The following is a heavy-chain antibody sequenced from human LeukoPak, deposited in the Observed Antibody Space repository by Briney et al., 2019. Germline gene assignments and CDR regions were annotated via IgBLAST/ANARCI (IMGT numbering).Heavy chain of an antibody. CDR3: ARGGYSSGWYEDPRWFDP. V-gene: IGHV1-69*06. CDR2: IIPIFGTA. Sequence: ASVKVSCKASGGTFSSYAISWVRQAPGQGLEWMGGIIPIFGTANYAQKFQGRVTITADKSTSTAYMELSSLRSEDTAVYYCARGGYSSGWYEDPRWFDPWGQGTLVTVSS. J-gene: IGHJ5*02. D-gene: IGHD6-19*01. CDR1: GGTFSSYA.